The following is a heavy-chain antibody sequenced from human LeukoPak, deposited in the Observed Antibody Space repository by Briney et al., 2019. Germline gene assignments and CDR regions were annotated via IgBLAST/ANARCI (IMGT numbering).Heavy chain of an antibody. V-gene: IGHV3-33*06. J-gene: IGHJ3*02. CDR3: AKRDAKISGSDSFDI. CDR1: GFTFSKYG. CDR2: IWNDGGHE. D-gene: IGHD3-10*01. Sequence: GGSLRLSCAGSGFTFSKYGMHWVRQAPGKALEWVAVIWNDGGHENYADSVKGRFTISRDNSENTLYLQMSSLRAEDTAMYFCAKRDAKISGSDSFDIWGQGTMVTVFS.